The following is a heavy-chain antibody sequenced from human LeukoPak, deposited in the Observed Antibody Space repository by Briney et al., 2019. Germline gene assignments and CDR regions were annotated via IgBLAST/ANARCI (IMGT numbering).Heavy chain of an antibody. CDR2: IKQGGGET. CDR3: ARGADGAFDY. J-gene: IGHJ4*02. D-gene: IGHD5-24*01. Sequence: GGSLRLSCAASGFTFSNYWMNWVRQAPGKGLEWVANIKQGGGETYNVDSVKGRFSISRDNAKNSLYLQMNSLRAEDTAVYYCARGADGAFDYWGQGIVVTVSP. V-gene: IGHV3-7*01. CDR1: GFTFSNYW.